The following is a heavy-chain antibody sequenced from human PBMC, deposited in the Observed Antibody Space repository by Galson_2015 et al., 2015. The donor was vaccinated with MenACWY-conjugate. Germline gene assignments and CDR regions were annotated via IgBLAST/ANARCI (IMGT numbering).Heavy chain of an antibody. CDR2: IYYSEST. Sequence: LSHTCSVSGGSLTAYYWAWIRQPPGKGLEWIGCIYYSESTKYSPSLNSRVTISVDTSNNQFYLRLNSVTAADTAMYYCAREPTYSGSFGWFDPWGQGTLVTVSS. D-gene: IGHD1-26*01. CDR3: AREPTYSGSFGWFDP. CDR1: GGSLTAYY. J-gene: IGHJ5*02. V-gene: IGHV4-59*01.